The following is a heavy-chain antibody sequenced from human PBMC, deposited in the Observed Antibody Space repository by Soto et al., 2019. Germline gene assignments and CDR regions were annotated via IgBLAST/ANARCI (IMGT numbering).Heavy chain of an antibody. CDR2: ISKDGSVK. CDR3: PGEGASGH. D-gene: IGHD2-21*01. CDR1: GFTFSSYG. V-gene: IGHV3-30*03. Sequence: QVQLVESGGGVVQPGRSLRLSCAASGFTFSSYGMHWVRQAPGKGLEWVAVISKDGSVKYYAESVKGRFTISRDNSKNTLNLPMNSLGAEDSAAYYCPGEGASGHWGQGTLVTVSS. J-gene: IGHJ4*02.